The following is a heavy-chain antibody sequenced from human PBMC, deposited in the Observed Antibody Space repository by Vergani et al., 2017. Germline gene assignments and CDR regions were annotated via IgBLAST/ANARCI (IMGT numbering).Heavy chain of an antibody. CDR2: IIPIFGTA. Sequence: QVQLVQSGAEVKKPGSPVKVSCKASGGTSSSYAISWVRQAPGQGLEWMGGIIPIFGTANYAQKFQGRVPITADESTSTAYMELSSLGSEDTAVYCCARDSEVVGATGAFDGWGQGTMVTVSS. CDR1: GGTSSSYA. V-gene: IGHV1-69*01. D-gene: IGHD1-26*01. J-gene: IGHJ3*01. CDR3: ARDSEVVGATGAFDG.